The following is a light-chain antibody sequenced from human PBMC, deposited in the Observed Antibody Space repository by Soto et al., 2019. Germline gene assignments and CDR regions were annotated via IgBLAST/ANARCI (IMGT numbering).Light chain of an antibody. J-gene: IGKJ2*01. CDR1: QSVRSS. CDR3: QQYNDWPPYT. V-gene: IGKV3-15*01. CDR2: GAS. Sequence: EIVMTQSPATLSVSPGERATLSCRASQSVRSSLAWYQQKPGQAPRLLIYGASTRATGIPARFSGSGSGTDFTLVISSLQSEDFAVYYCQQYNDWPPYTFGQGSKLDIK.